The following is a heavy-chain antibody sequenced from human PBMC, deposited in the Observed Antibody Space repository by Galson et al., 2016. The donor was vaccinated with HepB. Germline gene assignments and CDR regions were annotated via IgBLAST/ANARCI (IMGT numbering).Heavy chain of an antibody. D-gene: IGHD4-17*01. J-gene: IGHJ2*01. V-gene: IGHV3-13*01. Sequence: SLRLSCAASGFIFSTYDMHWVRQVTGKGLEWVSGIGPADDTYYPDSVKGRFIISRENAKNSLYLQMNSLRAADTAVYFCASKRGYGDDWYFDLCGRGTLVTASS. CDR3: ASKRGYGDDWYFDL. CDR2: IGPADDT. CDR1: GFIFSTYD.